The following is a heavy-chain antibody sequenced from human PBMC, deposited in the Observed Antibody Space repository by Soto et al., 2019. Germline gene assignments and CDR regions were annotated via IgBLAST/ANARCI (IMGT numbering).Heavy chain of an antibody. J-gene: IGHJ5*02. CDR2: IYYTGST. Sequence: SETLSLTCSVSGGSISSFYWNWIRQPPGRGLEWVGHIYYTGSTSYNPSLRSRVTISVDTSKNQVSLKLTSVTAADTAVYYCARGRSCRFLKCYDDYNWFGPWGQGTLVTVS. V-gene: IGHV4-59*01. D-gene: IGHD3-3*01. CDR1: GGSISSFY. CDR3: ARGRSCRFLKCYDDYNWFGP.